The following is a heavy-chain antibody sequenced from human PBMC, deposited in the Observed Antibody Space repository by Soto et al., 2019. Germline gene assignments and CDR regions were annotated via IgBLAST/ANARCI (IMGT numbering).Heavy chain of an antibody. CDR1: GFTFSSYW. V-gene: IGHV3-74*01. CDR2: INSDGSST. J-gene: IGHJ4*02. Sequence: EVQLVESGGGLVQPGGSLRLSCAASGFTFSSYWMHWVRQAPGKGLVWVSRINSDGSSTSYADSVKGRFTISRDNAKNTLYLKMNSLRAEDTAVYYCAREEGSGCPGDYWGQGTLVTVSS. D-gene: IGHD6-19*01. CDR3: AREEGSGCPGDY.